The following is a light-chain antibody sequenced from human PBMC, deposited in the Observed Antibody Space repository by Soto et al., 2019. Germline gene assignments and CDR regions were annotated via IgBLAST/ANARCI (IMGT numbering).Light chain of an antibody. J-gene: IGKJ4*01. CDR1: QGINSW. CDR2: STS. Sequence: DIQMTQSPSYVSASVGDRVTITCRASQGINSWLAWYQQKPGKAPKLLIYSTSNLQSGVPSRFSGSGSGTDFTLTITSLQPEDFATYFCQQSESLPLTFGGGTKVEIK. V-gene: IGKV1D-12*01. CDR3: QQSESLPLT.